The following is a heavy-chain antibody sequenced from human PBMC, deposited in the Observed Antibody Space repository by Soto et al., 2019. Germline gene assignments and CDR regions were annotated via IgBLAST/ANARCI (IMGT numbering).Heavy chain of an antibody. Sequence: GGSLRLSCAASGFTFSSYSMNWVRQAPGKGLEWVSYISSSSSTIYYADSVKGRFTISRDNAKNSLYLQMNSLRAEDTAVYYCARGVDIVVVPAAMSGAFDIWGQGTMVTVSS. CDR2: ISSSSSTI. CDR3: ARGVDIVVVPAAMSGAFDI. D-gene: IGHD2-2*01. J-gene: IGHJ3*02. CDR1: GFTFSSYS. V-gene: IGHV3-48*01.